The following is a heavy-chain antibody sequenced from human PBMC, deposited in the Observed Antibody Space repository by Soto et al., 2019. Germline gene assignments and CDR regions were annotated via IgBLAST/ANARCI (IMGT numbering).Heavy chain of an antibody. V-gene: IGHV4-34*01. CDR2: INDNGGT. D-gene: IGHD3-10*01. CDR3: ARGRYSYETIYYKFYYSALDV. J-gene: IGHJ6*02. CDR1: GGSIRGYY. Sequence: SETLSLTCGVYGGSIRGYYWSWIRQSPGKGLEWIGDINDNGGTNYNPSLKSRVTTSLDTSKRQVSLMVSSVTAADTAVYYCARGRYSYETIYYKFYYSALDVWGQGTTVTVSS.